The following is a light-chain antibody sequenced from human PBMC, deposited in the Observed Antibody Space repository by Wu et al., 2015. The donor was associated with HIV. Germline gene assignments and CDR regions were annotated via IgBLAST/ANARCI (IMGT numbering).Light chain of an antibody. V-gene: IGKV1-39*01. J-gene: IGKJ3*01. Sequence: DIQMTQSPSSLSASVGDRVTITCRASQTIHSYLNWYQQKPGKAPKLLIYGTSTLQSGVPSRFSGSGSGTDFSLTIRSLQPEDFATYFCQQTYSTPRVTFGPGTTVDI. CDR3: QQTYSTPRVT. CDR2: GTS. CDR1: QTIHSY.